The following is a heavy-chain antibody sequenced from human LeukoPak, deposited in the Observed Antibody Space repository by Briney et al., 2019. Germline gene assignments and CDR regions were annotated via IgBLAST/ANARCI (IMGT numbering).Heavy chain of an antibody. D-gene: IGHD2-2*01. Sequence: SETLSLTCAVYGGSFSGYYWSWIRQPPGKGLEWIGEINHSGGTNYNPSLKSRVTISVDTSKNQFSLKLSSVTATDTAVYYCARGHCSSTSCYSMEGALDYWGQGTLVTVSS. V-gene: IGHV4-34*01. CDR2: INHSGGT. CDR1: GGSFSGYY. CDR3: ARGHCSSTSCYSMEGALDY. J-gene: IGHJ4*02.